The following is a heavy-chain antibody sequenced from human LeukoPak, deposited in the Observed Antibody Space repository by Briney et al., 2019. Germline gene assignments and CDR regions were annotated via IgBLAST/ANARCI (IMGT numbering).Heavy chain of an antibody. CDR2: INSDGSST. D-gene: IGHD3-3*01. Sequence: GGSLRLSCAASGFTFSSYWMHWVRHAPRTGQVRVSRINSDGSSTSYADSVKGRFTISRDNTKNTLYLQMNSVRAEDTAVYYCARVSFGVESDAFDIWGQGTMVTVSS. CDR1: GFTFSSYW. CDR3: ARVSFGVESDAFDI. V-gene: IGHV3-74*01. J-gene: IGHJ3*02.